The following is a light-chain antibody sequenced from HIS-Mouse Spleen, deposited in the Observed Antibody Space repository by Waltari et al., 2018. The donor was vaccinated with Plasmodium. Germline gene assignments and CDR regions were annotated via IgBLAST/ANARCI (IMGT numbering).Light chain of an antibody. CDR1: SSNIGNNY. V-gene: IGLV1-51*01. J-gene: IGLJ2*01. CDR3: GTWDSSLSAGVV. CDR2: DQN. Sequence: QSVLTQPPSVSAAPGQKVTISCSGSSSNIGNNYVSWYQQLPGTAPKLLIYDQNKRPSGIPARFSGSKSGTSATLGITGLQTGDEADYYCGTWDSSLSAGVVFGGGTKLTVL.